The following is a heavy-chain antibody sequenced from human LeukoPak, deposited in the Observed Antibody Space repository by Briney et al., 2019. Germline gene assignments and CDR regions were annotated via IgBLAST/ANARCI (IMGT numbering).Heavy chain of an antibody. J-gene: IGHJ4*01. CDR2: ISGTGGST. V-gene: IGHV3-23*01. Sequence: PGGSLRLSCAASGFTFSSYAMSWVRQAPGKGLEWVSAISGTGGSTYYADSVEGRFTISRDNSKNTLYLHMNSLRAEDTALYYCAKGDDILTGYYHGYFDYWGQRTLVTVSS. D-gene: IGHD3-9*01. CDR1: GFTFSSYA. CDR3: AKGDDILTGYYHGYFDY.